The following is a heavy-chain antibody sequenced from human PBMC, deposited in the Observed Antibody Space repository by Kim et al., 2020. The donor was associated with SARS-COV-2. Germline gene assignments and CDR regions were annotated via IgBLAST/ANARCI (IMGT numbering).Heavy chain of an antibody. Sequence: PSLKGRFTISLDTTTNQYSLKLSSVHAADTAVYYCARYFLGLRASDWFDPWGQGTLVTVSS. CDR3: ARYFLGLRASDWFDP. V-gene: IGHV4-34*01. J-gene: IGHJ5*02. D-gene: IGHD4-17*01.